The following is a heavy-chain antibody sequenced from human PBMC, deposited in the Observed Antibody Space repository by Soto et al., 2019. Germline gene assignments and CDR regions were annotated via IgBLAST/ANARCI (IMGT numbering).Heavy chain of an antibody. V-gene: IGHV5-10-1*01. CDR1: GYSFTSYW. CDR3: ARRGVYSGYEVSYGMDV. Sequence: GESLKISCKGSGYSFTSYWISWARQMPGKGLEWMGRIDPSDSYTNYSPSFQGHVTISADKSISTAYLQWSSLKASDTAMYYCARRGVYSGYEVSYGMDVWGQGTTVTVSS. D-gene: IGHD5-12*01. CDR2: IDPSDSYT. J-gene: IGHJ6*02.